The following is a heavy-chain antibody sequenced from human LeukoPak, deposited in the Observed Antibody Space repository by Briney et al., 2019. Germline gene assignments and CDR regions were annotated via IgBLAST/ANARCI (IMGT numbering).Heavy chain of an antibody. CDR1: GGSFSGYY. V-gene: IGHV4-34*01. D-gene: IGHD5-24*01. Sequence: SETLSLTCAVYGGSFSGYYWSWIRQPPGKGLEWIGEINHSGSTNYNPSLKSRVTMSVDTSKNQFSLKLSSVTAADTAVYYCARHRDGQGYYYMDVWGKGTTVTISS. CDR3: ARHRDGQGYYYMDV. CDR2: INHSGST. J-gene: IGHJ6*03.